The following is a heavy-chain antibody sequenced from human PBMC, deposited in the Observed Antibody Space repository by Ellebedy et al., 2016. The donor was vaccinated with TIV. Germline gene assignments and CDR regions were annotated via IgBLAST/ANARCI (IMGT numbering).Heavy chain of an antibody. D-gene: IGHD5-12*01. Sequence: GESLKISXAASGLTLSDYWMHWVRQAPGKGLVWVSRITSDGSITTYADSVKGRFTISRDNAKNTLFLQMSSLRAEDTALYYCARDANGYGADLDKWGQGTLVTVSS. CDR3: ARDANGYGADLDK. CDR2: ITSDGSIT. J-gene: IGHJ4*02. CDR1: GLTLSDYW. V-gene: IGHV3-74*01.